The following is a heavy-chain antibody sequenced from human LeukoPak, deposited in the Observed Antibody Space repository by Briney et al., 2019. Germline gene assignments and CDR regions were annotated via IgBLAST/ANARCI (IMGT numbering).Heavy chain of an antibody. D-gene: IGHD5-12*01. J-gene: IGHJ3*02. V-gene: IGHV4-61*08. CDR2: IYYSGST. Sequence: PSETLSLTCTVSGGSISSGGYYWSWIRQPPGKGLEWIGYIYYSGSTNYNPSLKSRVTISVDTSKNQFSLKLSSVTAADTAVYYCARPVATIYAFDIWGQGTMVTVSS. CDR3: ARPVATIYAFDI. CDR1: GGSISSGGYY.